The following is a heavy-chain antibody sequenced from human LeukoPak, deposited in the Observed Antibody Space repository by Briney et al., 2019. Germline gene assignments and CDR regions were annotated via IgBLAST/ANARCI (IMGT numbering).Heavy chain of an antibody. V-gene: IGHV3-21*04. CDR1: GFTFSSYS. D-gene: IGHD3-10*01. CDR2: ISSSSSYI. J-gene: IGHJ6*04. CDR3: ARALAPRRNTTPLVVRGGVRRHHYYYYGMDV. Sequence: GGSLRLSCAASGFTFSSYSMNWVRQAPGKGLEWVSSISSSSSYIYYADSVKGRFTISRDNAKNSLYLQINSLRAEDTAVYYCARALAPRRNTTPLVVRGGVRRHHYYYYGMDVWGKGTTVTVSS.